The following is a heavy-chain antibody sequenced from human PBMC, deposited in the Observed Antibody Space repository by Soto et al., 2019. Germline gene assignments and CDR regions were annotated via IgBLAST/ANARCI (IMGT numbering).Heavy chain of an antibody. CDR3: AKGFIRDCGGDCTVDT. D-gene: IGHD2-21*02. CDR1: GFTFSSYT. CDR2: ISATGGST. V-gene: IGHV3-23*01. Sequence: EVQLLESGGGLVQPGGSLRLSCAASGFTFSSYTMSWVRQAPGKGLEWVSGISATGGSTYYADSVKGRFTFSRDNSKNTLYLQMNSLRAEDTAVYYCAKGFIRDCGGDCTVDTWGQGTLVTVS. J-gene: IGHJ5*02.